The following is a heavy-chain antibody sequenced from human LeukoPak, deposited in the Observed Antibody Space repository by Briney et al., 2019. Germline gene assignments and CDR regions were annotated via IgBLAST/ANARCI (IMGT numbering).Heavy chain of an antibody. CDR3: AKAYCGGDCYPERNAFDI. J-gene: IGHJ3*02. CDR2: ISGSGGST. CDR1: GFTFSSYA. D-gene: IGHD2-21*02. Sequence: GSLRLSCAASGFTFSSYAMSWVRQAPGKGLEWVSAISGSGGSTYYADSVKGRFTISRDNSKNTLYLQMNSLRAEDTAVYYCAKAYCGGDCYPERNAFDIWGQGTMVTVSS. V-gene: IGHV3-23*01.